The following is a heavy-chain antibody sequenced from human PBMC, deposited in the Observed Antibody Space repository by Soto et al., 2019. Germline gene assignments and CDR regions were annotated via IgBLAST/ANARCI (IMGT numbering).Heavy chain of an antibody. V-gene: IGHV3-23*01. Sequence: GGSLRLSCAASGFTFTSYAMTWVRQAPGKGLDWLSTISASGGATHYTDSVKGRFTISRDNSRDTLYLQMNNLRVDDTAVYYCAKYATTSGYRPFDYWGQGILVTVSS. CDR2: ISASGGAT. CDR1: GFTFTSYA. J-gene: IGHJ4*02. D-gene: IGHD2-2*01. CDR3: AKYATTSGYRPFDY.